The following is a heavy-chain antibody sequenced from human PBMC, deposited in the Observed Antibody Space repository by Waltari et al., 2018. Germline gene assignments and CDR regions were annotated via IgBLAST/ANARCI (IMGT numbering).Heavy chain of an antibody. CDR3: ARIRADIVVGPAASKGYYYYMDV. D-gene: IGHD2-2*01. V-gene: IGHV2-70*04. CDR1: GFSLSTSGMR. CDR2: IDWDDDK. J-gene: IGHJ6*03. Sequence: QVTLKESGPALVKPTQTLTLTCTFSGFSLSTSGMRVSWIRQPPGKALEWLARIDWDDDKFYSTSLKTRLTIAKDTSKNQVVLTMTNMDPVDTATYYCARIRADIVVGPAASKGYYYYMDVWGKGTTVTVSS.